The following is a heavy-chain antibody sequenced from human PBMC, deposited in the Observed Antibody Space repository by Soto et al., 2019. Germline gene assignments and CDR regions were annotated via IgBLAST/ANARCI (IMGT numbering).Heavy chain of an antibody. J-gene: IGHJ4*02. D-gene: IGHD3-22*01. CDR2: IYYSGST. Sequence: SETLSLTCTVSGGSISSDYWSWIRQPPGKGLEWIGYIYYSGSTNYNPSLKSRVTISVDTSKNQFSLKLSSVTAADTAVYYCARADSRYCGQGTLVTVSS. CDR3: ARADSRY. CDR1: GGSISSDY. V-gene: IGHV4-59*01.